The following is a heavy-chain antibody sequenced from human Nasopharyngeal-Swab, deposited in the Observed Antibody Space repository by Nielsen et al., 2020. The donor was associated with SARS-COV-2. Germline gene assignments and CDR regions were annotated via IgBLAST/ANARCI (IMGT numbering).Heavy chain of an antibody. CDR2: ISPDGSDG. J-gene: IGHJ4*02. D-gene: IGHD2-15*01. Sequence: GESLKISYAASGFTFSDYWMSWVRQAPGKGLEWVANISPDGSDGQYVDSVRGRLTISRDNAKNSLYLQMSSLRAEDTAVYYCAIPTRSTPFGYWGQGTLVTVSS. V-gene: IGHV3-7*03. CDR1: GFTFSDYW. CDR3: AIPTRSTPFGY.